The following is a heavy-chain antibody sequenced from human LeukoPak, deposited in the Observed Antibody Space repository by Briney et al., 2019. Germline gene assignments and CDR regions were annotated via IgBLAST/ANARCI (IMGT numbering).Heavy chain of an antibody. CDR2: TYYRSKWYN. J-gene: IGHJ3*02. CDR3: ARDEARGGDAFDI. V-gene: IGHV6-1*01. Sequence: SQTLSLTCAISGDSVSSNSAAWNWIRQSPSRGLEWLGRTYYRSKWYNDYAVSVKSRITINPDTSKNQFSLKLSSVTAADTAVYYCARDEARGGDAFDIWGQGTMVTVSS. D-gene: IGHD3-10*01. CDR1: GDSVSSNSAA.